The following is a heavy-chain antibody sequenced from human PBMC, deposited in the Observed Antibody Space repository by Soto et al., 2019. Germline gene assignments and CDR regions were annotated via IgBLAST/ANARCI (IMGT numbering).Heavy chain of an antibody. Sequence: GGSLRLSCAASGFTCSTYWMHWVRQAPGSGLVWVSRLNSDGSGTDYADSVKGRFTISRDDAKNTLYLQMNSLRAEDTAIYYCARELSAFGMDVWGQGTPVTVSS. D-gene: IGHD3-16*02. J-gene: IGHJ6*02. V-gene: IGHV3-74*01. CDR1: GFTCSTYW. CDR3: ARELSAFGMDV. CDR2: LNSDGSGT.